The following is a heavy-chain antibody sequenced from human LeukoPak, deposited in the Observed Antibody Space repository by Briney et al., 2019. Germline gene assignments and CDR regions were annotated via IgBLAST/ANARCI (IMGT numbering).Heavy chain of an antibody. CDR3: AKDGPTVVSPHDY. CDR1: GFTFNNYA. CDR2: IGGSGIST. D-gene: IGHD4-23*01. J-gene: IGHJ4*02. Sequence: GGSLRLSCAASGFTFNNYAMSWVRQAPRKGLEWVSTIGGSGISTYYADSVKGRFTISRDTSKNTLFLQMDSLRAEDTAVYYCAKDGPTVVSPHDYWGQGTLVTVSS. V-gene: IGHV3-23*01.